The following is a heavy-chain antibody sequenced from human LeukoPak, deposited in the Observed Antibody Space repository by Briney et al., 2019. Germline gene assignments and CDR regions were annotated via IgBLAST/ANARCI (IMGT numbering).Heavy chain of an antibody. Sequence: PSETLSLTCTVSGGSICSSSYYWCWIRQPPGKGLEWIGNISYSGSTYYNPSLKSRLTISVDTSKNQFSLKLSSVTAADTAVYYCARLGTAADYWGQGTLVTVSS. CDR2: ISYSGST. CDR1: GGSICSSSYY. V-gene: IGHV4-39*01. CDR3: ARLGTAADY. J-gene: IGHJ4*02.